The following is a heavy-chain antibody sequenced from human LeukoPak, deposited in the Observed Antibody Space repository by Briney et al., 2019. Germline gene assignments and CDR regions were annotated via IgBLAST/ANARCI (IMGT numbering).Heavy chain of an antibody. Sequence: SETLSLTCTVSGGSISSYYWSWIRQPPGKGLEWIGYIYYSGSTNYNPSLKSRVTISVDTSKNQFSLKLSSVTAVDTAVYYCARGGNYYYDSSGYYHWGQGTLVTVSS. CDR1: GGSISSYY. CDR2: IYYSGST. CDR3: ARGGNYYYDSSGYYH. V-gene: IGHV4-59*01. D-gene: IGHD3-22*01. J-gene: IGHJ5*02.